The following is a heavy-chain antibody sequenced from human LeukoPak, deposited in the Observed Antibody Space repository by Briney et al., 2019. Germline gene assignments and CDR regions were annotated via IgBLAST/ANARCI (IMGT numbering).Heavy chain of an antibody. CDR1: GFTFSSYG. V-gene: IGHV3-33*01. CDR3: ARDYGDYYFDY. D-gene: IGHD4-17*01. J-gene: IGHJ4*01. CDR2: IWYDGSNK. Sequence: GGSLRLSCAASGFTFSSYGMHWVRQAPGKGLEWVAVIWYDGSNKYYADSVKGRFTISRDNSKNTLYLQMNSLRAEDTAVYYCARDYGDYYFDYWGQGTLVTVSS.